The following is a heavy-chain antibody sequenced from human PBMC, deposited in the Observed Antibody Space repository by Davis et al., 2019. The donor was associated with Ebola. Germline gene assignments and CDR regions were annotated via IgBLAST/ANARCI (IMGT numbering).Heavy chain of an antibody. D-gene: IGHD1-26*01. CDR3: ATPLSGSYSRVDY. Sequence: PSETLSLTCTVSGGSISSSSYYWGWIRQPPGKGLEWIGSIYYSGSTYYNPSLKSRVTISVDTSKNQFSLKLSSVTAADTAVYYCATPLSGSYSRVDYWGQGTLVTVSS. CDR2: IYYSGST. V-gene: IGHV4-39*01. J-gene: IGHJ4*02. CDR1: GGSISSSSYY.